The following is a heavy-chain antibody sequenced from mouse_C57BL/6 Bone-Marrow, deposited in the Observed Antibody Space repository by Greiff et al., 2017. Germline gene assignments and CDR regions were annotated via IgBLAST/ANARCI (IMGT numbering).Heavy chain of an antibody. CDR3: ARELGWFAY. CDR1: GYSFTSCYY. CDR2: ISYDGSN. J-gene: IGHJ3*01. V-gene: IGHV3-6*01. D-gene: IGHD4-1*01. Sequence: VQLKESGPGLVKPCQSLSLSCSVTGYSFTSCYYWNWIRQFPGNNLEWMGYISYDGSNNYNPSLKNRITITRDTSKNQCFLKLSSVTTEDTATYYCARELGWFAYWGQGTLVTVSA.